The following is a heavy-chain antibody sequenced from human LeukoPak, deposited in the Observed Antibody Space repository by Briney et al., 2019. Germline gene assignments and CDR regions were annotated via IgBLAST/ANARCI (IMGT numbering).Heavy chain of an antibody. CDR1: GFSFCNYA. CDR3: TKGTIWFSFDY. V-gene: IGHV3-23*01. Sequence: GGSLRLSCAASGFSFCNYAMSWVRQAPGRGLEWVSSISGSGGITYYADSVKGRFTISRDNSKNTLYLQMNSLRAEDTAVYYCTKGTIWFSFDYWGQGTLVTVSS. J-gene: IGHJ4*02. CDR2: ISGSGGIT. D-gene: IGHD3-10*01.